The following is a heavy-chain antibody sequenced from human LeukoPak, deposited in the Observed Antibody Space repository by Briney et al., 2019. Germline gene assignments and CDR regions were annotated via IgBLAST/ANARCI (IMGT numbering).Heavy chain of an antibody. Sequence: GGSLRLSCAASGFTFSSYEMNWVRQAPGKGLEWVSYISSSGSTIYYADSVKGRFTISRDNAKNSLYLQMNSLRAEDTAVYYCARGGYYDILTGYYGRWAFDIWGQGTMVTVSS. CDR2: ISSSGSTI. CDR1: GFTFSSYE. CDR3: ARGGYYDILTGYYGRWAFDI. J-gene: IGHJ3*02. V-gene: IGHV3-48*03. D-gene: IGHD3-9*01.